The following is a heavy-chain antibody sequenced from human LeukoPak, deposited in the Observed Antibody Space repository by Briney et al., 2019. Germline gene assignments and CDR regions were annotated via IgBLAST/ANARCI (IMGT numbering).Heavy chain of an antibody. CDR3: ARDRYISGSSHYYYYMDV. CDR2: IYSSGTT. V-gene: IGHV4-4*07. Sequence: SETLSLTCIVSGGSISSYYWSWIRQPAGKGLEWIGRIYSSGTTNYNPSLKSRVTMSVDTSKNQVSLKLSSVTAADTAVYYCARDRYISGSSHYYYYMDVWGKGTTVTISS. D-gene: IGHD3-10*01. J-gene: IGHJ6*03. CDR1: GGSISSYY.